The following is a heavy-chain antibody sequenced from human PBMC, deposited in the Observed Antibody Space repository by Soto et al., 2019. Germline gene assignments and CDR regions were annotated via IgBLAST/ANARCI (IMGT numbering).Heavy chain of an antibody. J-gene: IGHJ5*02. D-gene: IGHD2-2*01. V-gene: IGHV3-48*01. CDR2: ISSSSSTI. CDR1: GFTFSSYS. CDR3: AREYCSSTSCLNWFDP. Sequence: XGSLRLSCAASGFTFSSYSMNWVRQAPGKGLEWVSYISSSSSTIYYADSVKGRFTISRDNAKNSLYLQMNSLRAEDTAVYYCAREYCSSTSCLNWFDPWGQGTLVTVSS.